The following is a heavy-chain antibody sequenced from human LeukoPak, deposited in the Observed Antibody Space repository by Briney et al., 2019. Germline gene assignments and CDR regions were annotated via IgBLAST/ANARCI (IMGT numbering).Heavy chain of an antibody. CDR1: GLRFSPQG. J-gene: IGHJ6*02. V-gene: IGHV3-48*01. Sequence: GGSLRLSCAASGLRFSPQGMNWVRQAPGKGLEWIAYISTTATNIYYADSVKGRFTISRASGQNSVYLEMNNVRAEDTAVYYCARADTWIQLWFQSPYYYYGMDVWGQGTTVTVSS. D-gene: IGHD5-18*01. CDR3: ARADTWIQLWFQSPYYYYGMDV. CDR2: ISTTATNI.